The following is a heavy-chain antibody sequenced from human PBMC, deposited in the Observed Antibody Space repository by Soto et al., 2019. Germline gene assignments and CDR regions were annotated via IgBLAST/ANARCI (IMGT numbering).Heavy chain of an antibody. Sequence: SETLSLTCTVSGGSISSYYWSWIRQPPGKGLEWIGYIYYSGSTNYNPSLKSRVTISVDTSKNQFSLKLSSVTAADTAVYYCARGVPRRSDSSGYYYYYGMDVWGQGTTVTVS. D-gene: IGHD3-22*01. CDR3: ARGVPRRSDSSGYYYYYGMDV. J-gene: IGHJ6*02. CDR2: IYYSGST. CDR1: GGSISSYY. V-gene: IGHV4-59*01.